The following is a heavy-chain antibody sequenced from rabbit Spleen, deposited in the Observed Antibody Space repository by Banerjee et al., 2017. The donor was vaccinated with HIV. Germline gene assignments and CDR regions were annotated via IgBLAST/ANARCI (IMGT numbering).Heavy chain of an antibody. CDR3: VRGASSSGYYSL. D-gene: IGHD1-1*01. CDR2: IYAGSSDNT. V-gene: IGHV1S45*01. J-gene: IGHJ4*01. CDR1: GFSFSSSDY. Sequence: EQLVEYGGDLVQPEGSLALTCKASGFSFSSSDYICWVRQTPGKGLEWIACIYAGSSDNTDYASWAKGRFTISKTSSTTVTLQMTSLTVADTATYFCVRGASSSGYYSLWGPGTLVTVS.